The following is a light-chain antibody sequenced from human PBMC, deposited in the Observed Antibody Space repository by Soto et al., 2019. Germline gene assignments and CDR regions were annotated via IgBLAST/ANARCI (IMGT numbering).Light chain of an antibody. V-gene: IGKV3-15*01. Sequence: EIVITQYPTSLSVSPGERATLSCRAGQSVSSNLAWYQQKPGQAPTLLIYGASTRATVIPATFSGSGSGTEFTLTISSLQSEDFAVYYCQQHNNWPPITFGQGTRLEIK. J-gene: IGKJ5*01. CDR3: QQHNNWPPIT. CDR2: GAS. CDR1: QSVSSN.